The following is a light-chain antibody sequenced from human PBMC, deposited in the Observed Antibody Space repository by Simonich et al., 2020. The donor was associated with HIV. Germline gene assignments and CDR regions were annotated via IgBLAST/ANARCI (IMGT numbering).Light chain of an antibody. J-gene: IGKJ4*01. V-gene: IGKV3-15*01. CDR3: QQYNKWPLT. CDR1: QSVSSN. CDR2: GAS. Sequence: EIVMTQSPATLSVSPGERATLSCRASQSVSSNLAWYQQKPGQAPRLLIYGASTRATGIPDRFSGGGAGTEFTLTISSMQSEDFAVYYCQQYNKWPLTFGGGTKVEIK.